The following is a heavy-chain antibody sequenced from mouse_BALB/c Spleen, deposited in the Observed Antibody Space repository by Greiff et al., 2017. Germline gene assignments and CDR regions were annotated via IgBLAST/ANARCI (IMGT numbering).Heavy chain of an antibody. V-gene: IGHV3-8*02. CDR3: ARIFTTVVSFDY. J-gene: IGHJ2*01. D-gene: IGHD1-1*01. Sequence: EVKLVESGPSLVKPSQTLSLTCSVTGDSITSGYWNWIRKFPGNKLEYMGYISYSGSTYYNPSLKSRISITRDTSKNQYYLQLNSVTTEDTATYYCARIFTTVVSFDYWGQGTTLTVSS. CDR2: ISYSGST. CDR1: GDSITSGY.